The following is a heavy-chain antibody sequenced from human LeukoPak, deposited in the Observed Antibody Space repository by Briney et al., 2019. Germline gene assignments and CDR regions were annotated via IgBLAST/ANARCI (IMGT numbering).Heavy chain of an antibody. D-gene: IGHD3-22*01. Sequence: GGSLRLSCAASGFTFSASTMNWVRQAPGKGLEWVSAISGSGGGTYYSDSVKGRFTISRDNSKNTLYLQMNSLRAEDTAVYYCAKAPRYYYDSSGYPYYFDYWGQGTLVTVSS. V-gene: IGHV3-23*01. CDR2: ISGSGGGT. CDR1: GFTFSAST. J-gene: IGHJ4*02. CDR3: AKAPRYYYDSSGYPYYFDY.